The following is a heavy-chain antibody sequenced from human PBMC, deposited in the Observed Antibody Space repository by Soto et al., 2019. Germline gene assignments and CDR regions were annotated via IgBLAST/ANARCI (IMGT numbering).Heavy chain of an antibody. CDR3: SRRSLKGYDSTGFYS. V-gene: IGHV1-18*01. CDR2: INPYDGNR. CDR1: GQRFRFYG. J-gene: IGHJ4*02. D-gene: IGHD3-22*01. Sequence: GTPVKVSCQASGQRFRFYGITWARQANRQGLEWMGWINPYDGNRNFAQKFEDRVTMTTATSTNTVFLELRSLKSDDTAVYYCSRRSLKGYDSTGFYSWGQGTMVTVSS.